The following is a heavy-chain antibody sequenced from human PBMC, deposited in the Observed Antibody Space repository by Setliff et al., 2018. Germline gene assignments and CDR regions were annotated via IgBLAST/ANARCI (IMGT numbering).Heavy chain of an antibody. D-gene: IGHD1-20*01. V-gene: IGHV4-34*01. J-gene: IGHJ6*02. CDR3: ARSIIQRNYYCGLDV. CDR2: INHSGHT. Sequence: SETLSLTCAVYGDSFSDYYWSWIRQPPGQGLEWIEEINHSGHTNYSPSLRSRVTMSVDTSKKQLSLKLSSVTAADTAVYYCARSIIQRNYYCGLDVWGQGTTVTV. CDR1: GDSFSDYY.